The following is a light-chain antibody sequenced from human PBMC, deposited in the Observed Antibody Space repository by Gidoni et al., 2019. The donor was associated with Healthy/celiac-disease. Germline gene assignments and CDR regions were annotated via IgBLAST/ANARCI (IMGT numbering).Light chain of an antibody. CDR3: QQYGSSRTT. CDR1: QSVSSSY. Sequence: EIVLTQSPGTLSLSPGERATLSCRASQSVSSSYLAWYQQKPGQAPRLLIYGASSRATGIPDRFSGSGSGTDFTLTISSLEPEDFAVYYCQQYGSSRTTFGGXTKVEIK. J-gene: IGKJ4*01. V-gene: IGKV3-20*01. CDR2: GAS.